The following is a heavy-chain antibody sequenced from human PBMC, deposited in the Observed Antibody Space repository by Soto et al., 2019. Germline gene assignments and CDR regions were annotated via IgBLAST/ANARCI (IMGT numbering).Heavy chain of an antibody. J-gene: IGHJ4*02. V-gene: IGHV3-23*01. CDR1: GFSFRNYA. CDR3: VKGSRPIPNVSGLVYGRY. D-gene: IGHD6-19*01. CDR2: ISDVGGAT. Sequence: EVQLLESGGGLGQPGGSLRLSCTASGFSFRNYAMTWVRQSPGKGLEWVSTISDVGGATYSADSAKGRFTISRDDSKNTLFLQMYNLRAEDTAVYFCVKGSRPIPNVSGLVYGRYWGQGTSVTVSS.